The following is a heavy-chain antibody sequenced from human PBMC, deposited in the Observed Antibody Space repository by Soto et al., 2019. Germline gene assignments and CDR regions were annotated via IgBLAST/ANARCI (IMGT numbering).Heavy chain of an antibody. CDR1: GFTFSSYS. V-gene: IGHV3-21*01. Sequence: EVQLVESGGGLVKPGGSLRLSCAASGFTFSSYSMNWVRQAPGKGLEWVSSISSSSTYIYYADSVKGRFTISRDNAKNSLYLQMNSLRAEDTALYYCARESEDLTSNFDYWGQGTLVTVSS. J-gene: IGHJ4*02. CDR2: ISSSSTYI. CDR3: ARESEDLTSNFDY.